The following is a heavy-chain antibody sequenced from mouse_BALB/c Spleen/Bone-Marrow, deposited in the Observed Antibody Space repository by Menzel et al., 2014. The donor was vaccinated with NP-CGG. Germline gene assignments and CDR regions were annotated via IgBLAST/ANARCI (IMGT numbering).Heavy chain of an antibody. V-gene: IGHV1-82*01. Sequence: VQLQQSGPELVKPGASVKISCKASGYAFSSSWMNWVKQRPGQGLEWIGRIYPGDGDTNYNGKFKGKAALAADKSSSTAYMQLSSLTSVDSAVYFCASDYPVYCGHGTTLTVSS. CDR3: ASDYPVY. CDR1: GYAFSSSW. J-gene: IGHJ2*01. CDR2: IYPGDGDT. D-gene: IGHD1-1*02.